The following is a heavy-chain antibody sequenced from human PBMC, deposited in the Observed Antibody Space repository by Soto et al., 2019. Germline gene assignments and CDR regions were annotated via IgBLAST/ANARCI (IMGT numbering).Heavy chain of an antibody. D-gene: IGHD1-1*01. CDR3: ARDIDRLQLGGNYYYILDV. CDR2: IMPVFRRP. CDR1: GGTFRTSA. V-gene: IGHV1-69*12. J-gene: IGHJ6*02. Sequence: QVQLVQSGAEVKKPGSSVKVSCKASGGTFRTSAISWVRQAPGQGLEWVGGIMPVFRRPKYAQNFQGRVTITADESTSTAYMELSSLRSDDTAVYYCARDIDRLQLGGNYYYILDVWGQGTAVTVSS.